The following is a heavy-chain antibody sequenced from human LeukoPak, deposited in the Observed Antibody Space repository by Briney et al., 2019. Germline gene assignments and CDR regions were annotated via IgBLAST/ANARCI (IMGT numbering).Heavy chain of an antibody. CDR1: GGSFSSYY. Sequence: SETLSLTCAVYGGSFSSYYWSWIRQPPGKGLEWIGYIYYSGSTNYNPSLKSRVTISVDTSKNQFSLKLSSVTAADTAVYYCARATYSSSWYPPRDFDYWGQGTLVTVSS. J-gene: IGHJ4*02. CDR3: ARATYSSSWYPPRDFDY. V-gene: IGHV4-59*01. D-gene: IGHD6-13*01. CDR2: IYYSGST.